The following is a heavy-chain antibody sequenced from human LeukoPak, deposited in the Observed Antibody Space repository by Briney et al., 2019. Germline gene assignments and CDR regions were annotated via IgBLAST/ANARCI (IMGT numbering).Heavy chain of an antibody. J-gene: IGHJ4*02. CDR3: TRDLDQWLIQGIFFDY. V-gene: IGHV1-18*01. CDR1: GYTFTDFG. Sequence: ASVKVSCKASGYTFTDFGISWVRQAPGQGLEWMGWISAYNGDTKYAQDVQGRVSMTTDISTSTAYMEVRSLRSDDTAVYYCTRDLDQWLIQGIFFDYWGQGALVTVSS. D-gene: IGHD6-19*01. CDR2: ISAYNGDT.